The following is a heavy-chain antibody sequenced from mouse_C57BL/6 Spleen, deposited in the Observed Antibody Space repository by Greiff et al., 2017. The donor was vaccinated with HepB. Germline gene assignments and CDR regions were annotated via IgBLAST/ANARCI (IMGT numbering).Heavy chain of an antibody. V-gene: IGHV1-4*01. D-gene: IGHD3-3*01. CDR1: GYTFTSYT. Sequence: QVQLQQSGAELARPGASVKMSCKASGYTFTSYTMHWVKQRPGQGLEWIGYINPSSGYTKYNQKFKDKATLTADKSSSTAYMQLSSLTSEDSAVYYCARLGGLYWYFDVWGTGTTVTVSS. CDR3: ARLGGLYWYFDV. J-gene: IGHJ1*03. CDR2: INPSSGYT.